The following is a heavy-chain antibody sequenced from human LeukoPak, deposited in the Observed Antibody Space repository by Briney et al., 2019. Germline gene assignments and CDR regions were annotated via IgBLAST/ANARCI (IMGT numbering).Heavy chain of an antibody. CDR3: AKDVVVVAADYYFDY. D-gene: IGHD2-15*01. CDR1: GFTFSSYG. J-gene: IGHJ4*02. Sequence: PGRSLRLSCAASGFTFSSYGMHWVRQAPGKGLEWVAVISYDGSNKYYADSVKGRFTIPRDNSKNMLYLQMNSLRAEDTAVYYCAKDVVVVAADYYFDYWGQGTLVTVSS. CDR2: ISYDGSNK. V-gene: IGHV3-30*18.